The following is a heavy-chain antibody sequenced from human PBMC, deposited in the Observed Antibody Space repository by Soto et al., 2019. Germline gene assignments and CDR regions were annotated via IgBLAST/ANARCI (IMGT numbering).Heavy chain of an antibody. Sequence: SETLSLTCAVYGGSFSGYYWSWIRQPPGKGLEWIGEINHSGSTNYNPSLKSRVTISVDTSKNQFSLKLSSVTAADTAVYYCARGVGRLKYCSSTSCSRKDWFDPWGQGTLVTVSS. CDR1: GGSFSGYY. V-gene: IGHV4-34*01. D-gene: IGHD2-2*01. CDR2: INHSGST. J-gene: IGHJ5*02. CDR3: ARGVGRLKYCSSTSCSRKDWFDP.